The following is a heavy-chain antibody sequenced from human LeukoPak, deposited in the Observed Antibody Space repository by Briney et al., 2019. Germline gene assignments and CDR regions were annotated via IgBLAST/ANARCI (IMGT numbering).Heavy chain of an antibody. CDR2: IYYSGST. CDR1: GGSISSSSYY. J-gene: IGHJ6*03. CDR3: V. V-gene: IGHV4-39*07. Sequence: SETLSLTCTVSGGSISSSSYYWGWIRQPPGKGLEWMGSIYYSGSTYYNPSLKSRVTISVDTSKNQFSLNRISATAADTAYYMDVWGKRTTVTGSS.